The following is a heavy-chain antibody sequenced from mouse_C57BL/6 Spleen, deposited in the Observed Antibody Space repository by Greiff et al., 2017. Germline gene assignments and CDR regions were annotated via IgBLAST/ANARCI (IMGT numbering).Heavy chain of an antibody. D-gene: IGHD2-2*01. Sequence: QVQLKESGPELVKPGASVKISCKASGYAFSSSWMNWVKQRPGKGLEWIGRIYPGDGDTNYNGKFKGKATLTADKSSSTAYMQLSSLTSEDSAVYFCARGNDLAWLAYWGQGTLVTVSA. J-gene: IGHJ3*01. V-gene: IGHV1-82*01. CDR2: IYPGDGDT. CDR3: ARGNDLAWLAY. CDR1: GYAFSSSW.